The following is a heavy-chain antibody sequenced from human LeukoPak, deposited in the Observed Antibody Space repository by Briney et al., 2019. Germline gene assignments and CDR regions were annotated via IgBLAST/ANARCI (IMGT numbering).Heavy chain of an antibody. J-gene: IGHJ4*02. CDR1: GYSLSGNG. Sequence: ASVKVSCKASGYSLSGNGISWARQAPGRGLEWMGWISDYSGNTKYAQNFQDRVTLTTDRSTNTAYMELRSLRSDDTAVYYCAREGATDYYFDPWGQGTLVTVSS. CDR3: AREGATDYYFDP. V-gene: IGHV1-18*01. CDR2: ISDYSGNT. D-gene: IGHD4-11*01.